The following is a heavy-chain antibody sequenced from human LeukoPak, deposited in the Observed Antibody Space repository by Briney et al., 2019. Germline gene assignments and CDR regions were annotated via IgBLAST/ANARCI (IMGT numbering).Heavy chain of an antibody. Sequence: SVKVSCKASGFTFASSIIQWVRQARGQRLEWIGWIVVGSGDTIYAQRFQERVTITRDVSAGTAYMELSSLRSEDTAVYFCAADDFSTTGPIDSWGQGTLVSVSS. D-gene: IGHD3-3*01. CDR1: GFTFASSI. CDR2: IVVGSGDT. CDR3: AADDFSTTGPIDS. J-gene: IGHJ4*02. V-gene: IGHV1-58*02.